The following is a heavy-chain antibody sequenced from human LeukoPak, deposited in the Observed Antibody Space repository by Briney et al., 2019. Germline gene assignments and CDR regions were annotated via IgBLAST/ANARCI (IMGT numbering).Heavy chain of an antibody. CDR1: GFSLSTSGVG. V-gene: IGHV2-5*01. D-gene: IGHD4-17*01. CDR3: PHRGLRSGGFAY. CDR2: IYWNDDK. Sequence: ESGPTLVKPTQTLTLTCTFSGFSLSTSGVGVGWIRQPPGKALEWLALIYWNDDKRYSPSLKSRLTITKDTSKNQVVLTMTNMDPVDTAPCSCPHRGLRSGGFAYWGQGTLVSVS. J-gene: IGHJ4*02.